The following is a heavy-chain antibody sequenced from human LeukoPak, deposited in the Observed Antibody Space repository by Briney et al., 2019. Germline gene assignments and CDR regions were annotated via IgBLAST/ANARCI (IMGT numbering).Heavy chain of an antibody. J-gene: IGHJ4*02. CDR3: AREDTAMVTVKN. V-gene: IGHV3-11*01. CDR1: GFTFSDYY. D-gene: IGHD5-18*01. Sequence: GGSLRLSCAASGFTFSDYYMSWIRQAPGKGLEWVSYISNSGSTIYYADSGKGRFTISRDNAKNSLYLQMNSLRAEDTAVYYCAREDTAMVTVKNWGQGTLVTVSS. CDR2: ISNSGSTI.